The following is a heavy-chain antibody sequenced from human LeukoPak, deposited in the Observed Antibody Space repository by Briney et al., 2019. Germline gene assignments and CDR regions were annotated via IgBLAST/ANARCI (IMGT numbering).Heavy chain of an antibody. J-gene: IGHJ4*02. CDR1: GFTFSSYG. Sequence: GGSLRLSCAASGFTFSSYGMHWVRQAPGKGLEWVAVIWYDGSNKYYADSVKGRFTISRDNSKNTLYLQMNSLRAEDTAVYYCAKDVIMVYAKNYFDYWGQGTLVTVSS. D-gene: IGHD2-8*01. CDR3: AKDVIMVYAKNYFDY. CDR2: IWYDGSNK. V-gene: IGHV3-33*06.